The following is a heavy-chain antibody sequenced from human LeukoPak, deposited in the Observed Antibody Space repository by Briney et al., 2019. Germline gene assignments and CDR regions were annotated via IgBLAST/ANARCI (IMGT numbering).Heavy chain of an antibody. D-gene: IGHD4-23*01. Sequence: GGSLRLSCAASGFTFSSYSMNWVRQAPGKGLEWVSSISSSSSYIYYADSVKGRFTISRDNAKNSLYLQMNSLRAEDTAVYYCARDRPYGGNPIDYGAQGTLVTVSS. J-gene: IGHJ4*02. CDR2: ISSSSSYI. CDR1: GFTFSSYS. V-gene: IGHV3-21*01. CDR3: ARDRPYGGNPIDY.